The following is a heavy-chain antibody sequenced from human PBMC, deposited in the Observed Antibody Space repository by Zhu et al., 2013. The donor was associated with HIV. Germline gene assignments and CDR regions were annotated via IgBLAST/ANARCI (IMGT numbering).Heavy chain of an antibody. CDR1: GFTFTSYS. J-gene: IGHJ3*02. Sequence: EVQLVESGGDLEQPGGSLRLSCAASGFTFTSYSMNWVRQAPGKGLEWVSYISSYSSTIYYIDSVKGRFTVSRDNANNSLYLQMDSLRAEDTAVYYCVRGGGDGRYAFDIWGQGTMVTVSS. CDR2: ISSYSSTI. CDR3: VRGGGDGRYAFDI. V-gene: IGHV3-48*04. D-gene: IGHD2-21*02.